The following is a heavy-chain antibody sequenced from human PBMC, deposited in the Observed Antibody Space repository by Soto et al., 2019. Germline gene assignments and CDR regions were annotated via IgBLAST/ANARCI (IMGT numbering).Heavy chain of an antibody. CDR1: GDSISSSAW. Sequence: SETLSLTCAVSGDSISSSAWWSWVRQPPGKGLEWIGEIYRSGNTHYNPSLKSRVTTSVDKSKNQFSLNLSSVTAADAAVYYCARSSRGDDFDYWGQGNLVTVSS. J-gene: IGHJ4*02. CDR3: ARSSRGDDFDY. V-gene: IGHV4-4*02. CDR2: IYRSGNT. D-gene: IGHD4-17*01.